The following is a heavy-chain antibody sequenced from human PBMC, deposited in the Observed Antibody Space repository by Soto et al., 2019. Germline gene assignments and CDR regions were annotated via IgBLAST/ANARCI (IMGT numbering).Heavy chain of an antibody. CDR3: GGIPGGMDL. CDR2: TSAGGGST. J-gene: IGHJ6*02. CDR1: RFTFSNYA. D-gene: IGHD1-26*01. Sequence: EVPLLESGGNLVQPGGSLRLSCAASRFTFSNYAMSWVRQAPGKGLEWVSATSAGGGSTNYADSVKGRFTISRDNSKNTLYLQMNSLRAEDTAVVGPGGIPGGMDLWGQGTTVTVSS. V-gene: IGHV3-23*01.